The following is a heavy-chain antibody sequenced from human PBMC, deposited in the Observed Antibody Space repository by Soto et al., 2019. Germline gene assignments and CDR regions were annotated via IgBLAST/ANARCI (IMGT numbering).Heavy chain of an antibody. CDR3: ARSIAAAAYFDY. J-gene: IGHJ4*02. V-gene: IGHV3-33*01. CDR2: IWYDGSNK. D-gene: IGHD6-13*01. Sequence: QVQLVDSGGGVVQTGRSLRLSCAASGFTFSSYGMHGVLQAPGKGLEWVAVIWYDGSNKYYADSVKGRFTISRDNSKNTLYLQMNSLRAEDTAVYYCARSIAAAAYFDYWGKGTLVTVSS. CDR1: GFTFSSYG.